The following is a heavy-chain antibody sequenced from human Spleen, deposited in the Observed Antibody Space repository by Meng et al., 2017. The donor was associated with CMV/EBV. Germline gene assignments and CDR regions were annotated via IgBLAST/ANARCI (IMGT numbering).Heavy chain of an antibody. CDR1: AGSITSGGFS. Sequence: QAQPQESAPALVTPSETLSLTCAVSAGSITSGGFSWSWIPQPPGKGLEWIGYIYHSGSTYYNPSLKSRVTISVDRSKNQFSLKLSSVTAADTAVYYCAREGGLWFGELLSHWGQGTLVTVSS. D-gene: IGHD3-10*01. CDR2: IYHSGST. V-gene: IGHV4-30-2*01. J-gene: IGHJ1*01. CDR3: AREGGLWFGELLSH.